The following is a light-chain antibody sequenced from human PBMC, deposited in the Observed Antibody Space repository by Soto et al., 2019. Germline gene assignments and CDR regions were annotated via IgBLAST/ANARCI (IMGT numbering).Light chain of an antibody. J-gene: IGKJ2*01. V-gene: IGKV3-15*01. Sequence: ETVLTQSPATLSVSLGESATLSCRASQSVSSNLAWYQQKPGQAPRLLIYDASTRATDIPARFSGSGSGTEFTLTISGLQSEDFAVYYCQQYNDWPPLYTFGQGTKLEIK. CDR3: QQYNDWPPLYT. CDR1: QSVSSN. CDR2: DAS.